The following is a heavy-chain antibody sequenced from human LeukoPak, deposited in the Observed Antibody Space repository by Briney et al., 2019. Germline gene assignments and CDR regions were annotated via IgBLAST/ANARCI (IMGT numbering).Heavy chain of an antibody. V-gene: IGHV1-69*13. CDR2: IIPIFGTA. D-gene: IGHD2-2*01. CDR1: GGTFSSYA. Sequence: ASVKVSCKASGGTFSSYAISWVRQAPGQGLEWMGGIIPIFGTANYAQEFQGRVTITADESTSTAYMELSSLRSEDTAVYYCARAPYQLRPRPYYFDYWGQGTLVTVSS. CDR3: ARAPYQLRPRPYYFDY. J-gene: IGHJ4*02.